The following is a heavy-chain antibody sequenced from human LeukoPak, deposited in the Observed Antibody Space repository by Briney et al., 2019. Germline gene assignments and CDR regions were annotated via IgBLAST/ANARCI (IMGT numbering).Heavy chain of an antibody. Sequence: ASVKLSCKASGYTFTGYYMHWVRQAPGQGLEWMGWISPNNGDTDIAQKFQGRVTMTRDTSIATSYMEVDSLTSDDTAVYYCARESACGTTNCLAPADWLDPWGQGTLVIVSS. D-gene: IGHD2-2*01. V-gene: IGHV1-2*02. CDR2: ISPNNGDT. CDR3: ARESACGTTNCLAPADWLDP. J-gene: IGHJ5*02. CDR1: GYTFTGYY.